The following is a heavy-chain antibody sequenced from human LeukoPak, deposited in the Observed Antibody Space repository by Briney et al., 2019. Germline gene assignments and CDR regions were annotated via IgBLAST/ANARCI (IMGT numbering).Heavy chain of an antibody. V-gene: IGHV3-74*01. Sequence: GGSLRLSCAASGNYWMHWVRQVPGKGLVWVSHINSDGSWTSYADSVKGRFTISKDNAKNTVYLQMNSLRAEDTAVYYCARLGFAMIHTERPPDAFDIWGQGTMVTVSS. CDR2: INSDGSWT. D-gene: IGHD2-2*01. CDR1: GNYW. CDR3: ARLGFAMIHTERPPDAFDI. J-gene: IGHJ3*02.